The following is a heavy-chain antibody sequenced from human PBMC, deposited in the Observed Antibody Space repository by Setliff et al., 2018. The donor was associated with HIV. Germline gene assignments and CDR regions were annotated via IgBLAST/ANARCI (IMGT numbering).Heavy chain of an antibody. D-gene: IGHD5-18*01. CDR2: IYYSGNT. J-gene: IGHJ4*02. V-gene: IGHV4-59*08. CDR1: GGSISSYY. CDR3: ARLSDTAMASYDS. Sequence: PSETLSLTCTVSGGSISSYYWSWIRQPPGKGLEWIGYIYYSGNTNYNPSLKSRVTISPGTSKNQFSLKLTSVTAADTAVYYCARLSDTAMASYDSWGQGILVTVSS.